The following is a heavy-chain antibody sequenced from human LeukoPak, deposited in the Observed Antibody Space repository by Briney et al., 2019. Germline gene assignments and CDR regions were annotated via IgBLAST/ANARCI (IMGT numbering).Heavy chain of an antibody. V-gene: IGHV3-21*01. Sequence: KSAGSLRLSCAASGFTFSSYSMNWVRQAPGKGLEWVSSISSSSYIYYADSVKGRFTISRDNDKNSLYLQMNSLRAEDTAVYYCARDLAPYYYDSSGYYSGPFDYWGQGTLVTVSS. J-gene: IGHJ4*02. CDR3: ARDLAPYYYDSSGYYSGPFDY. CDR2: ISSSSYI. D-gene: IGHD3-22*01. CDR1: GFTFSSYS.